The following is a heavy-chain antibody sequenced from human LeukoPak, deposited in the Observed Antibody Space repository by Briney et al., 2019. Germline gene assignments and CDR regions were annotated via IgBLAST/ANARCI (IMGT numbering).Heavy chain of an antibody. D-gene: IGHD1-14*01. CDR1: GFDFSTYW. J-gene: IGHJ4*02. CDR2: IKQDGSEK. Sequence: PGGSLRLSCAASGFDFSTYWMMWVRQIPGKGLEWVAIIKQDGSEKYYVDSVKGRFTISRDNAEKSLYLQMNSLRAEDTAVYYCATSRTSDYWGQGTLVTVSS. V-gene: IGHV3-7*03. CDR3: ATSRTSDY.